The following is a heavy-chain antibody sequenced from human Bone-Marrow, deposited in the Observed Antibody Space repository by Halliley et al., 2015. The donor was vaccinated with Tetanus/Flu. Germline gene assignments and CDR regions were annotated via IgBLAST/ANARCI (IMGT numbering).Heavy chain of an antibody. Sequence: SLRLSCAASGFTFSSYAMSWVRQAPGKGLEWVSIISGSGASTYYADSVKGRFTISRDNSKNTLYLQMNSLRAEDTAVYHCAKSRVVTAHVAYWGQETLVTVSS. D-gene: IGHD2-15*01. CDR2: ISGSGAST. CDR3: AKSRVVTAHVAY. V-gene: IGHV3-23*01. J-gene: IGHJ4*02. CDR1: GFTFSSYA.